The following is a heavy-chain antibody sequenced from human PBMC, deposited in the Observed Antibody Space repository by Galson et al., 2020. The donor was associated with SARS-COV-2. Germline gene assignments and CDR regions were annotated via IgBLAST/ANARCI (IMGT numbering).Heavy chain of an antibody. Sequence: GGSLRLSCAASGFTPAKFAMSWARQAPGKGLEWVAAISGTGGTTHYADAVKGRFTISRDSSKSTLYMQLNRLRDEDTATNYCARVVTGPVVGKDAFSGWGHGRVVFVSA. D-gene: IGHD1-26*01. CDR3: ARVVTGPVVGKDAFSG. J-gene: IGHJ3*01. V-gene: IGHV3-23*01. CDR1: GFTPAKFA. CDR2: ISGTGGTT.